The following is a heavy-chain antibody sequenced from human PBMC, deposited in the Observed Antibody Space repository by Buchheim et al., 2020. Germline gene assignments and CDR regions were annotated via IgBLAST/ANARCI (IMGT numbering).Heavy chain of an antibody. CDR2: INHSGST. D-gene: IGHD4-17*01. V-gene: IGHV4-34*01. CDR3: ARGASNNLTTGSLDY. J-gene: IGHJ4*02. Sequence: QVQLQQWGAGLLKPSETLSLTCAVYGGSFSGYYWSWIRQPPGKGLEWIGEINHSGSTNYNPSLKSRVTISVDTSKNQFSLKLSSVTAADTAVYYCARGASNNLTTGSLDYWGQGTL. CDR1: GGSFSGYY.